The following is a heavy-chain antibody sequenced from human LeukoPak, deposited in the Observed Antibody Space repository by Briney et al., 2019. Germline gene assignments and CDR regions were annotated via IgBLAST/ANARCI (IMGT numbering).Heavy chain of an antibody. D-gene: IGHD5-18*01. J-gene: IGHJ5*02. Sequence: GGSLRLSCAASGFAFSSYAMSWVRQAPGKGLEWVSAISGSGGSTYYVDSVKGRVTISRDNSRNTLYLQMNSLRAEDTAVYYCAKNGGYSYGSDAWGQGTLVTVSS. CDR3: AKNGGYSYGSDA. CDR2: ISGSGGST. CDR1: GFAFSSYA. V-gene: IGHV3-23*01.